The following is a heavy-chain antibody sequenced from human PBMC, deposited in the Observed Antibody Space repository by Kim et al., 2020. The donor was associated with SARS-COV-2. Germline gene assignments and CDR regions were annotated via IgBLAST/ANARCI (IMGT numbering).Heavy chain of an antibody. CDR3: ARIYCSSTSCYGTSYYGMDV. J-gene: IGHJ6*02. CDR1: GGTFSSYA. Sequence: SVKVSCKASGGTFSSYAISWVRQAPGQGLEWMGRIIPILGIANYAQKFQGRVTITADKSTSTAYMELSSLRSEDTAVYYCARIYCSSTSCYGTSYYGMDVWGQGTTVTVSS. D-gene: IGHD2-2*01. V-gene: IGHV1-69*04. CDR2: IIPILGIA.